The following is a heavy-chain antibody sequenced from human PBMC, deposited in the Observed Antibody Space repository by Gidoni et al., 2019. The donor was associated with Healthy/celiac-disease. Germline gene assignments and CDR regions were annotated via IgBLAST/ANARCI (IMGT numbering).Heavy chain of an antibody. CDR1: GGSFSGYY. Sequence: QVQLQQWCAGLLKPSETLSLTCAVYGGSFSGYYWSWIRQPPGKGLEWIGEINHSGSTNYNPSLKSRVTISVDTSKNQFSLKLSSVTAADTAVYYCARGVGGSGWPPGRVKLTQRGRYFDYWGQGTLVTVSS. CDR3: ARGVGGSGWPPGRVKLTQRGRYFDY. V-gene: IGHV4-34*01. J-gene: IGHJ4*02. CDR2: INHSGST. D-gene: IGHD6-19*01.